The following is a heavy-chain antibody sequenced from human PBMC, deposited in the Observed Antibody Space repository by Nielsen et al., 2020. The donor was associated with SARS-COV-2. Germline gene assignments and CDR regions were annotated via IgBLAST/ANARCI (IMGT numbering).Heavy chain of an antibody. D-gene: IGHD2-2*03. CDR2: MYSAGTT. J-gene: IGHJ3*01. CDR3: ARGGYCSSSSCYNAFDV. V-gene: IGHV3-NL1*01. CDR1: GFTFSSYG. Sequence: GGSLRLSCAASGFTFSSYGMHWVRQAPGKGLEWVSVMYSAGTTYYADSVKGRFTISRHSSENPLYLQMNSLRADDTALYYCARGGYCSSSSCYNAFDVWGEGTMVLVSS.